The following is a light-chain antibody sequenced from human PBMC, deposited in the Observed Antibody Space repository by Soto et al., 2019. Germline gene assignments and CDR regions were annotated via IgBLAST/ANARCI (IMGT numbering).Light chain of an antibody. Sequence: QSALTQPASASGSPGQSITISCTGNSSDVGGYNYVSWYQQHPGKAPKLMIYEVSNRPSGVSNRFSGSKSGNTASLTISGLQAEDEADYYCSSYTSSSTLVFGGGTKLTVL. CDR2: EVS. CDR1: SSDVGGYNY. J-gene: IGLJ3*02. V-gene: IGLV2-14*01. CDR3: SSYTSSSTLV.